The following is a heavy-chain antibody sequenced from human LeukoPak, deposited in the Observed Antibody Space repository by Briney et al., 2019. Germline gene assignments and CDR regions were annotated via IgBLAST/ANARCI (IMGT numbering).Heavy chain of an antibody. Sequence: GGSLRLSCAASGFTFSSYGMSWVRQAPGKGLEWVSAISGSGGSTYYADSVKGRFTISRDNSKNTLYLQMNSLRAEDTAVYYCARSNDYYDSSGKLLDYWGQGTLVTVSS. CDR2: ISGSGGST. J-gene: IGHJ4*02. CDR3: ARSNDYYDSSGKLLDY. D-gene: IGHD3-22*01. V-gene: IGHV3-23*01. CDR1: GFTFSSYG.